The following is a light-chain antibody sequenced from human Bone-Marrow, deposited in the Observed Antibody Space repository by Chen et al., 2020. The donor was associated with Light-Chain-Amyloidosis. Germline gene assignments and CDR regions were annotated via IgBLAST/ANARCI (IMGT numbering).Light chain of an antibody. CDR2: EVT. CDR3: SSYTITNTLV. V-gene: IGLV2-14*01. J-gene: IGLJ1*01. Sequence: SVSGSPGQSITISCTGTSSDVGGDNHVSWYQQHPDKAPKLMIYEVTNRPSWVPDRFSGSKSDNPASLTISGLQTEDEADYFCSSYTITNTLVFGSGTRVTVL. CDR1: SSDVGGDNH.